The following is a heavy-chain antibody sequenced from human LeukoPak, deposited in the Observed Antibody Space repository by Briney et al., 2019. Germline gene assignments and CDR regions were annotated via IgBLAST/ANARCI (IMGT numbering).Heavy chain of an antibody. CDR3: ASGYCSSTSCYTLDY. J-gene: IGHJ4*02. D-gene: IGHD2-2*02. Sequence: VASVKVSCTASGYTFTSYGISWVRQAPGQGLGWMGWISAYNGNTNYAQKLQGRVTMTTDTSTSTAYMELRSLRSDDTAVYYCASGYCSSTSCYTLDYWGQGTLVTVSS. CDR1: GYTFTSYG. CDR2: ISAYNGNT. V-gene: IGHV1-18*01.